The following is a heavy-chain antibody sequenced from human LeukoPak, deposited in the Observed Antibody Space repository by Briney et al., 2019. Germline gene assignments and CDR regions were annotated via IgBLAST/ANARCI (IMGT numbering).Heavy chain of an antibody. J-gene: IGHJ5*02. CDR1: GGSISSSSYY. V-gene: IGHV4-39*01. CDR3: ARHLRASGYDYNWFDP. Sequence: SETLSLTCTVSGGSISSSSYYWGWIRQPPGKGLEWIGSIYYSGSTYYNPSLKSRVTISVDTSKNQFSLKLSSVTAADTAVYYCARHLRASGYDYNWFDPWGQGTLATVSS. CDR2: IYYSGST. D-gene: IGHD5-12*01.